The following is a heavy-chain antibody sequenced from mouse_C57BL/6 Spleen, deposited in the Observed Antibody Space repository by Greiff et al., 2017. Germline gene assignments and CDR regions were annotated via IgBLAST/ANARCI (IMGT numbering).Heavy chain of an antibody. J-gene: IGHJ1*03. Sequence: DVKLVESGGGLVKPGGSLKLSCAASGFTFSDYGMHWVRQAPEKGLEWVAYISSGSSTIYYADTVKGRFTISRDNAKNTLFLQMTSLRSEDTAMYYCARTPITTVVRYFDVWGTGTTVTVSS. CDR1: GFTFSDYG. V-gene: IGHV5-17*01. D-gene: IGHD1-1*01. CDR2: ISSGSSTI. CDR3: ARTPITTVVRYFDV.